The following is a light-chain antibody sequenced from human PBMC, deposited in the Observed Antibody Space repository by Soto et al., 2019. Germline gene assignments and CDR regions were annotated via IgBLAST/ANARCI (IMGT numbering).Light chain of an antibody. Sequence: QRPQSPSTLSASVGDRVTITCRSSESINNNLAWYQQKPGKAPKLLIQKASTLQSGVPSRFSGSQFGTQFTLTISSLQPDDFATYFCQQYNTPAMSFGQGTRLEIK. J-gene: IGKJ5*01. V-gene: IGKV1-5*03. CDR3: QQYNTPAMS. CDR1: ESINNN. CDR2: KAS.